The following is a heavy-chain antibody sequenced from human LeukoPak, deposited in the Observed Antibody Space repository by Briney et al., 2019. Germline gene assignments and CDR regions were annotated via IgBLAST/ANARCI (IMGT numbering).Heavy chain of an antibody. Sequence: SETLSLTCTVSGGSISSYYWNWIRQPAGKGLEWIGRIYIGGSTNYNPSLRSRVTMSGDTSKNQFSLKLSSVTAADTAVYYCAREVDRSGRWFDPWGQGTLVTVSS. CDR2: IYIGGST. D-gene: IGHD3-16*02. CDR1: GGSISSYY. V-gene: IGHV4-4*07. J-gene: IGHJ5*02. CDR3: AREVDRSGRWFDP.